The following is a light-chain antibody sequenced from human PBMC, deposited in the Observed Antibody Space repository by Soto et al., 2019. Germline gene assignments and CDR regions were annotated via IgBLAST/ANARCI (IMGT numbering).Light chain of an antibody. CDR1: QSLLHSNGYNY. J-gene: IGKJ3*01. CDR2: LGS. Sequence: DIVMTQSPLSLPVTPGEPASISCRSSQSLLHSNGYNYLDWYVQKPGQSPQLLIYLGSNRASGVPDRFSGSGSGTDFTLKISRVEAEDVGVYYCMQGLQTLTFGPGTKVDIK. V-gene: IGKV2-28*01. CDR3: MQGLQTLT.